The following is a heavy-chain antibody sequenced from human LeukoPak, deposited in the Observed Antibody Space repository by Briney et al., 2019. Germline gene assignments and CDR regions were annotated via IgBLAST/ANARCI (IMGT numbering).Heavy chain of an antibody. CDR1: GFTFSSYS. D-gene: IGHD5-24*01. V-gene: IGHV3-21*01. CDR3: ARTDGYNIRSLAFDI. J-gene: IGHJ3*02. CDR2: ISSSSSYI. Sequence: GGSLRLSCAASGFTFSSYSMNWVRQAPGKGLEWVSSISSSSSYIYYADSVKGRFTISRDNAKNSLYLQMNSLRAEDTAVYYCARTDGYNIRSLAFDIWGQGTMVTVSS.